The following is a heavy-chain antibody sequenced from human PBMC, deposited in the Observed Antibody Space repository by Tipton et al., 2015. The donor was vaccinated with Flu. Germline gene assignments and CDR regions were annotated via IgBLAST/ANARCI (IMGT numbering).Heavy chain of an antibody. CDR2: ISVDGNNE. CDR3: AREGGSSGYAGFFDY. D-gene: IGHD3-22*01. J-gene: IGHJ4*02. Sequence: SGFTFSSYVLHWARQAPGKGLEWVAAISVDGNNEYYADSVKGRFTISKDSSKNTLSLQMNSLRTDDTAVYYCAREGGSSGYAGFFDYWGQGALVTVSS. V-gene: IGHV3-30-3*01. CDR1: GFTFSSYV.